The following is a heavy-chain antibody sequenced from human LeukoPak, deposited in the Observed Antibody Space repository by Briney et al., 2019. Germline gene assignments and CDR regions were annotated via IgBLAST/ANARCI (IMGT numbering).Heavy chain of an antibody. Sequence: GGSLRLSCAASGFTFSDYYMSWIRQAPGKGLEWVSYIRDSGSTIYYADSVKGRFTISRDNAKNSLYLQMNSLRAEDTAVYYCARDRLGDYDTSGYYDNWGQGTLVTVSS. CDR3: ARDRLGDYDTSGYYDN. J-gene: IGHJ4*02. CDR1: GFTFSDYY. D-gene: IGHD3-22*01. V-gene: IGHV3-11*01. CDR2: IRDSGSTI.